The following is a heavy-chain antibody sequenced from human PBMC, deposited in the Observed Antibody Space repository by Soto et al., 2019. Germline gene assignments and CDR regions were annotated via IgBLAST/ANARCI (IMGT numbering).Heavy chain of an antibody. D-gene: IGHD2-2*01. J-gene: IGHJ6*02. CDR2: VAYDGRSK. V-gene: IGHV3-30*04. CDR1: GFTFSYYA. Sequence: GGSLRLSCAASGFTFSYYAMHWVRQAPGKGLEWVAVVAYDGRSKYYADSVKGRFTISRDNSRTTVYLQMNSLRDEDTAMYYCARDDILVIPGGSYNYGMDVWGHGTTVTVS. CDR3: ARDDILVIPGGSYNYGMDV.